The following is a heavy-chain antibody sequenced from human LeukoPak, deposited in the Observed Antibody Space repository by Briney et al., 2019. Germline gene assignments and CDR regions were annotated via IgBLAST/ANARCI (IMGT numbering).Heavy chain of an antibody. Sequence: ASVKVSCKASGYTFTRYYMHWVRQAPGQGLEWMGIIRPSGASTSYAQKFQGRVTMTRDTSTSTVYMELSSLRSEDTAVYYCTRGGYGGPRVAFDYWGQGTLVTVSS. J-gene: IGHJ4*02. CDR3: TRGGYGGPRVAFDY. CDR2: IRPSGAST. D-gene: IGHD1-1*01. V-gene: IGHV1-46*01. CDR1: GYTFTRYY.